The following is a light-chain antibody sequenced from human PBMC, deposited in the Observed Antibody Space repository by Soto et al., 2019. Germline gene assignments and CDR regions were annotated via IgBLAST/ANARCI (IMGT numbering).Light chain of an antibody. CDR2: GAF. J-gene: IGKJ1*01. V-gene: IGKV3-15*01. CDR1: PSVTNF. Sequence: EIVMTQSPATLSVSPGERATLSCRASPSVTNFLAWYQQKPGQAPRLLIYGAFNRATGIPARFSGSGSGTEFTLTISSLQSEDFAFYYCHQYNNWPRTFGQGTKVDIK. CDR3: HQYNNWPRT.